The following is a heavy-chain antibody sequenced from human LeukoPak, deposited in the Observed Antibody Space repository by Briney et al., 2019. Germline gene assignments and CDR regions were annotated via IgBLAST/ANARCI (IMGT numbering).Heavy chain of an antibody. D-gene: IGHD2-15*01. CDR1: GFTFSNYW. Sequence: GGSLRLSCTASGFTFSNYWMSWVRQAPGKGLEWVATINQDGSETYYVDSLKGRFTISRDNAKNSLYLQMNSLRAEDTAIYYCARVDCSGGSCYRAFDIWGQGTLVTVSS. V-gene: IGHV3-7*03. CDR3: ARVDCSGGSCYRAFDI. J-gene: IGHJ3*02. CDR2: INQDGSET.